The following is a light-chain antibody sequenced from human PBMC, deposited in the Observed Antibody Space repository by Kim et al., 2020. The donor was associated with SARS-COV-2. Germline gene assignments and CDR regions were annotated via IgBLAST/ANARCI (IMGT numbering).Light chain of an antibody. J-gene: IGKJ4*01. Sequence: ENVLTQSPGTLSLSPGERATLSCRASQTVISRYLVWYQQKPGQPPRVLIYDASSRAAGIPDRFSGSGSGTDFTLTISRLEPEDSAVYYCQQYGTSPVTFGGGTKLEIK. V-gene: IGKV3-20*01. CDR2: DAS. CDR1: QTVISRY. CDR3: QQYGTSPVT.